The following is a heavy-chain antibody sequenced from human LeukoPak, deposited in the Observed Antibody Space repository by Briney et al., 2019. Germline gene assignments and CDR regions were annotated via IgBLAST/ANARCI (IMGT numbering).Heavy chain of an antibody. V-gene: IGHV3-7*05. CDR1: GFTVSNYW. CDR2: IHEDGSDE. Sequence: PGGSLRLSCVVSGFTVSNYWMNGVRQAPGKGLEWVANIHEDGSDEYYVDSVKGRFTISRDNAKNSLYLQMNSLRAEDTALYYCARTLRIGTPSAFDSWGRGTMVTVSS. D-gene: IGHD2-15*01. CDR3: ARTLRIGTPSAFDS. J-gene: IGHJ3*02.